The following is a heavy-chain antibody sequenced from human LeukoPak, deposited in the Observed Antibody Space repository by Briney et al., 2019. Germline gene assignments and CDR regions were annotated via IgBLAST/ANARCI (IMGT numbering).Heavy chain of an antibody. V-gene: IGHV3-30*04. Sequence: GRSLRLSCAASGFTFSSYAMHWVRQAPGKGLEWVAVISYDGSNKYYADSVKGRFTIPRDNSKNTLYLQMNSLRAEDTAVYYCARSVVVAARAPYFDYWGQGTLVTVSS. D-gene: IGHD2-15*01. CDR1: GFTFSSYA. J-gene: IGHJ4*02. CDR3: ARSVVVAARAPYFDY. CDR2: ISYDGSNK.